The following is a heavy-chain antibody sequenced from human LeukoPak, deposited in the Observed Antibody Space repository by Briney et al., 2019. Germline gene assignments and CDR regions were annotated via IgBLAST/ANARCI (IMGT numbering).Heavy chain of an antibody. CDR2: IYHSGST. CDR3: ARVRGGSYHDAFDI. CDR1: GGSISSSNW. Sequence: SETLSLTCAVSGGSISSSNWWSWVRQPPGKGLEWIGEIYHSGSTNYNPSLKSRVTISVDTSKNQFSLKLSSVTAADTAVYYCARVRGGSYHDAFDIWGHGTMVTVSS. V-gene: IGHV4-4*02. J-gene: IGHJ3*02. D-gene: IGHD1-26*01.